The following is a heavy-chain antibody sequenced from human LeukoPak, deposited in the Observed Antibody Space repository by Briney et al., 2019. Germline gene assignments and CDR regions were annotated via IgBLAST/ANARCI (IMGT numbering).Heavy chain of an antibody. Sequence: SETLSLTCAVYGGSFSGYYWSWIRQPPGKGLEWIGEINHSGSTNYNPSLKSRVTISVDTSKNQFSLKLSSVTAADTAVYYCARGPSEYQLLWSRIGAHNWFDPWGQGTLVTVSS. D-gene: IGHD2-2*01. CDR3: ARGPSEYQLLWSRIGAHNWFDP. J-gene: IGHJ5*02. CDR1: GGSFSGYY. CDR2: INHSGST. V-gene: IGHV4-34*01.